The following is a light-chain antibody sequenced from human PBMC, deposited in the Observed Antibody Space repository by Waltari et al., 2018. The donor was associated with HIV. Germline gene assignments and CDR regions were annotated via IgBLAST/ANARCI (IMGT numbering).Light chain of an antibody. Sequence: QSALTQPASVSGSHGQSITISCTGTSSAVGSYNLVPWYQQHPGKAPKPMIYEVSKRPSGVSNRFSGSKSGNTASLTISGLQAEDEADYYCCSYAGSSSVVFGGGTKLTVL. V-gene: IGLV2-23*02. CDR2: EVS. CDR1: SSAVGSYNL. CDR3: CSYAGSSSVV. J-gene: IGLJ2*01.